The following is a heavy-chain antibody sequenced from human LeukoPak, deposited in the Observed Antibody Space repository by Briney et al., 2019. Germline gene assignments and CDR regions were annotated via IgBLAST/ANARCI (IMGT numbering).Heavy chain of an antibody. CDR2: IWYDGSNK. Sequence: GGSLRLSCAASGFTFSSYAMSWVRQAPGKGLEWVAVIWYDGSNKYYVDSVKGRFTISRDNAKRSLYLQMNNLRAEDTAVYYCARENWGKFDYWGQGTLVTVPS. D-gene: IGHD7-27*01. CDR1: GFTFSSYA. J-gene: IGHJ4*02. V-gene: IGHV3-33*08. CDR3: ARENWGKFDY.